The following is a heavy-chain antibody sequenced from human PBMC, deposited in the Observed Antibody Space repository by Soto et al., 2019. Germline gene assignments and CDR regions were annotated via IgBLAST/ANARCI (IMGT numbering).Heavy chain of an antibody. CDR3: ARGRRGSSYFDP. CDR2: IYKSGST. Sequence: QVQLQESGPGLVKPSQTLSLTCTVSIGSVSSGGDYWNWIRQHPGKGLEWIGYIYKSGSTYYNPSLKSRVNISVDASNTQLSLKLTSVTAADTAVYYCARGRRGSSYFDPWGQGTLVTVSS. V-gene: IGHV4-31*03. D-gene: IGHD1-26*01. J-gene: IGHJ5*02. CDR1: IGSVSSGGDY.